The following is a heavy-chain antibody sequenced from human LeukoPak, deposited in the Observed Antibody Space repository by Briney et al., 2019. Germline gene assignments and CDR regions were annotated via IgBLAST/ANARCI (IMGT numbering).Heavy chain of an antibody. D-gene: IGHD3-22*01. CDR3: AKDMHYYDSSGVHWFDP. CDR1: GFTFSSYA. V-gene: IGHV3-23*01. Sequence: GGSLRLSCAASGFTFSSYAMSWVRQAPGKGLEWVSAISGSGGSTYYADSVKGRFTISRDNSKNTLYLQMNSLRAEDTAVYCCAKDMHYYDSSGVHWFDPWGQGTLVTVSS. J-gene: IGHJ5*02. CDR2: ISGSGGST.